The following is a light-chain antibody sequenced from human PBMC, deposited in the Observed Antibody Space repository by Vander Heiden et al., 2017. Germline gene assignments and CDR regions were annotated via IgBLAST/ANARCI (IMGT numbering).Light chain of an antibody. CDR3: AAWDDSLRGPL. CDR2: RDN. Sequence: QSVLTQPPSASATPGQRVTISCSGSSSNIGSNYVHWYQQFPGTAPNLLMYRDNQRPSGVPDRFSGSRSGTSASLAISGLRSEDEADYFCAAWDDSLRGPLFGGGTKLTVL. J-gene: IGLJ3*02. CDR1: SSNIGSNY. V-gene: IGLV1-47*01.